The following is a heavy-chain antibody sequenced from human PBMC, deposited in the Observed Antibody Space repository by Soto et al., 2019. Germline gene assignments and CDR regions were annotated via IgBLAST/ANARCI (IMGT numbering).Heavy chain of an antibody. J-gene: IGHJ4*02. Sequence: GGFRRLSCSASGFTFDSVAMAWVRQAPGKGLEWVSAISASGGSTFYADSVKGRFTISRDSSKNTLYLQMNSLRAEDTAVYYCARGAVMPDSWGQGTLVTVSS. D-gene: IGHD3-16*01. V-gene: IGHV3-23*01. CDR3: ARGAVMPDS. CDR1: GFTFDSVA. CDR2: ISASGGST.